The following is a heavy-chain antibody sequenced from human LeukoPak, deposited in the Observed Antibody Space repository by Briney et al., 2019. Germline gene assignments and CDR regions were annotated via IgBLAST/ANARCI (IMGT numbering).Heavy chain of an antibody. D-gene: IGHD4-17*01. V-gene: IGHV4-34*01. CDR3: ASPMTTVTPDAFDI. Sequence: KSSETLSLTCAVYGGSFSGYYWSRIRQPPGKGLEWIGEINHSGSTNYNPSLKSRVTISVDTSKNQFSLKLSSVTAADTAVYYCASPMTTVTPDAFDIWGQGTMVTVSS. CDR2: INHSGST. J-gene: IGHJ3*02. CDR1: GGSFSGYY.